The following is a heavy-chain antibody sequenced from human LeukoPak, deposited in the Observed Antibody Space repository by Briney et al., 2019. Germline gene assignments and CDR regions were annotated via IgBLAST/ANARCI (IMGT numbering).Heavy chain of an antibody. J-gene: IGHJ4*02. D-gene: IGHD3-9*01. Sequence: GGSLRLSCAASGFTFSSYAMSWVRQAPGKGLEWVPAISGSGGSTYYADSVKGRFTISRDNSKNTLYLDMNSLRAEDTAVYYCAKGNNYDILTGYFYFDYWGQGTLVTVSS. CDR3: AKGNNYDILTGYFYFDY. CDR2: ISGSGGST. V-gene: IGHV3-23*01. CDR1: GFTFSSYA.